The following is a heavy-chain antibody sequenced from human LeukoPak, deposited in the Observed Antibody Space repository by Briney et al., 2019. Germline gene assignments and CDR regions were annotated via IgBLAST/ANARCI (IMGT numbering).Heavy chain of an antibody. J-gene: IGHJ4*02. Sequence: SETLSLTSAVYGGSFSGYYWSWIRQPPGKGLEWIGEINHSGSTNYNPSLKSRVTISVDTSKNQFSLKLSSVTAAGTAVYYCARTVVPAAPDDYWGQGTLVTVSS. V-gene: IGHV4-34*01. CDR1: GGSFSGYY. D-gene: IGHD2-2*01. CDR2: INHSGST. CDR3: ARTVVPAAPDDY.